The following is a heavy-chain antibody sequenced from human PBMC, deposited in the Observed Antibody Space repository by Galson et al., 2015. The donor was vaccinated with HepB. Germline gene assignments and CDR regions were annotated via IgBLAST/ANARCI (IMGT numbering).Heavy chain of an antibody. CDR1: GFTFSSYA. J-gene: IGHJ4*02. D-gene: IGHD1-26*01. CDR2: ISYDGSNK. V-gene: IGHV3-30-3*01. Sequence: SLRLSCAASGFTFSSYAMHWVRQAPGKGLEWVAVISYDGSNKYYADSVKGRFTISRDNSKNTLYLQMNSLRAEDTAVYYCARSAGWELLTPIFDYWGQGTLVTVSS. CDR3: ARSAGWELLTPIFDY.